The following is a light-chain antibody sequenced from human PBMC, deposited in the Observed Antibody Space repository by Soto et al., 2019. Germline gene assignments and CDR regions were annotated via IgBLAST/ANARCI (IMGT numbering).Light chain of an antibody. CDR1: SSDVGGYNF. CDR3: CSPSSSITWM. J-gene: IGLJ3*02. Sequence: QSALTQTASVSGSPGQSIPMSCTGTSSDVGGYNFVSWYQQHPGKAPKLIVHEVANRLSGVSGRFSGSKSGNTAFLTISGLQAEDEAVYYCCSPSSSITWMFGGGTKLTVL. CDR2: EVA. V-gene: IGLV2-14*03.